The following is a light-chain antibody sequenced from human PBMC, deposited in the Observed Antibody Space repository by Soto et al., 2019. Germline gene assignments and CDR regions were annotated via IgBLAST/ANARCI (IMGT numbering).Light chain of an antibody. Sequence: MTQSPSTLSGSVGDRVTITCRASQSVSSCLAWYQQKPGQAPRLLTYGASTRATGIPARFSGSGSGTEFTLTINSLQPEDFAVYYCQQYYNWPRTFGQGTKVDIK. CDR2: GAS. J-gene: IGKJ1*01. CDR1: QSVSSC. V-gene: IGKV3-15*01. CDR3: QQYYNWPRT.